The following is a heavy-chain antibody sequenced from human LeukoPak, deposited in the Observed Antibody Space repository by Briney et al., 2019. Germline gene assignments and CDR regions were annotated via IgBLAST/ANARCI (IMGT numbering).Heavy chain of an antibody. D-gene: IGHD5-24*01. Sequence: PSETLSLTCTVSGGSISTSNYFWVWIRQPPGKGLEWIGSIYSGVSTYYNPSLKSRVTISVDTSKNQFSLKLSSVTAADTAVYYCARPRDGYNWGAFYWGQGTLVTVSS. V-gene: IGHV4-39*01. CDR3: ARPRDGYNWGAFY. J-gene: IGHJ4*02. CDR2: IYSGVST. CDR1: GGSISTSNYF.